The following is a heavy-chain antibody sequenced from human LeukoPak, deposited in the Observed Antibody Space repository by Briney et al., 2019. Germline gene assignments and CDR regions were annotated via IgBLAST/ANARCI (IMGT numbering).Heavy chain of an antibody. J-gene: IGHJ4*02. D-gene: IGHD3-22*01. CDR1: GFTFSSYA. CDR2: ISGSGGGT. Sequence: PGGSLRLSCAVSGFTFSSYAMSWVRQAPGKGLEWVSSISGSGGGTYYADSVKGRFTISRDNSKNTLYLQMNSLRAEDTAVYYCAKHSGSYYGFDHWGQGTPVTVSS. CDR3: AKHSGSYYGFDH. V-gene: IGHV3-23*01.